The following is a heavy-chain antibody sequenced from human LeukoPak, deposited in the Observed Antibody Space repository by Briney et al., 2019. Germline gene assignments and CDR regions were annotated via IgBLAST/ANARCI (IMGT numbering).Heavy chain of an antibody. J-gene: IGHJ5*02. CDR3: ARGSAAHNWFDP. V-gene: IGHV3-21*01. Sequence: AGGSLRLSCAASGFTFSSYSMNWVRQAPGKGLEWVSSISSSSSYIYYADSVKGRFTISRDNAKNSLYLQMNSLRAEDTAVYYCARGSAAHNWFDPWGQGTLVTVSS. CDR1: GFTFSSYS. D-gene: IGHD6-13*01. CDR2: ISSSSSYI.